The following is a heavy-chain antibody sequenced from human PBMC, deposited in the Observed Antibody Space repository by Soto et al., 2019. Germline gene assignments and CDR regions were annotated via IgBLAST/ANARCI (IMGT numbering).Heavy chain of an antibody. J-gene: IGHJ6*03. Sequence: EVQLVESGGGLVQPGGSLRLSCAASGFTFSSYSMNWVRQAPGKGLEWVSYISSSSSTIYYADSVKGRFTISRDNAKNSLYLQMNSLRDEDTAVYYCGRGTYGSGSYYQYYYYYYMDVWGKGTTVTVSS. CDR3: GRGTYGSGSYYQYYYYYYMDV. CDR2: ISSSSSTI. V-gene: IGHV3-48*02. D-gene: IGHD3-10*01. CDR1: GFTFSSYS.